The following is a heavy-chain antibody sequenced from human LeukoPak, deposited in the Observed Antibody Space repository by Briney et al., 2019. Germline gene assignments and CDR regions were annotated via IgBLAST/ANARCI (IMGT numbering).Heavy chain of an antibody. CDR2: ISYDGSNK. J-gene: IGHJ4*02. Sequence: GGSLRLSCAASGFTFSSYEMNWVRQAPGKGLEWVAVISYDGSNKYYADSVKGRFTISRDNSKNTLYLQMNSLRAEDTAVYYCAKDLRAYAHLSTVTTFPLDYWGQGTLVTVSS. V-gene: IGHV3-30*18. CDR1: GFTFSSYE. D-gene: IGHD4-17*01. CDR3: AKDLRAYAHLSTVTTFPLDY.